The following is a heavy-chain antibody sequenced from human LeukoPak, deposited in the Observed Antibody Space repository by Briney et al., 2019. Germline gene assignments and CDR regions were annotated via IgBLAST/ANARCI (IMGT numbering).Heavy chain of an antibody. CDR2: VCTSGGN. V-gene: IGHV4-4*07. J-gene: IGHJ4*02. Sequence: PSETLCLSCTVSGFSFGSYYWSWIRQAAGKGLEWISRVCTSGGNVYNPSLKSRVTMSVDTSKSQFYLKLSSVTAADTAVYYCARGVFYYDTSGGGYYFDYWGQGTLVTVSS. D-gene: IGHD3-22*01. CDR1: GFSFGSYY. CDR3: ARGVFYYDTSGGGYYFDY.